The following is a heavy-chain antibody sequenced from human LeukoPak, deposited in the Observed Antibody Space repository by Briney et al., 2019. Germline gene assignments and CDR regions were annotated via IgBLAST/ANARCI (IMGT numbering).Heavy chain of an antibody. Sequence: PGRSLRLSCVTSGFIFSSYGFHWARQAPGKGLEWVAVISFDGSEKYYADSAKGRFSISTDYSRNTLYLEMNSLRADDTAVYYCVRSQLQYCTTTSCYVFDSWGQGTLVTVSS. J-gene: IGHJ4*02. CDR3: VRSQLQYCTTTSCYVFDS. V-gene: IGHV3-30*19. CDR1: GFIFSSYG. D-gene: IGHD2-2*01. CDR2: ISFDGSEK.